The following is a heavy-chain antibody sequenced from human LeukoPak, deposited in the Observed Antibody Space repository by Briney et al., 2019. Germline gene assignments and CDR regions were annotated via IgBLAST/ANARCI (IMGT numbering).Heavy chain of an antibody. J-gene: IGHJ6*02. D-gene: IGHD6-19*01. CDR1: GFTVSSNY. CDR3: AKTIAVAGSPYYYGMDV. V-gene: IGHV3-53*01. Sequence: PGGSLRLSCAASGFTVSSNYMSWVRQAPGKGLEWVSVIYSGGSTYYADSVKGRFTISRDNSKNTVYLQMNSLRAEDTAVYYCAKTIAVAGSPYYYGMDVWGQGTTVTVSS. CDR2: IYSGGST.